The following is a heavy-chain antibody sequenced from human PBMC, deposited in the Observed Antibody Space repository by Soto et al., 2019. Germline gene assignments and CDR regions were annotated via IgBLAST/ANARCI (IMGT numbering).Heavy chain of an antibody. CDR3: ARGLRNYYDRSGLHY. CDR1: EFTFSNYE. J-gene: IGHJ4*02. D-gene: IGHD3-22*01. CDR2: ISYTGSTI. V-gene: IGHV3-48*03. Sequence: GGSLRLSCVGSEFTFSNYEMNWVRQAPGKGLEWVSYISYTGSTIYYADSVTGRFTISRDNSKNSLYLQMNSLRAEDTAVYYCARGLRNYYDRSGLHYWGQGTLVTVSS.